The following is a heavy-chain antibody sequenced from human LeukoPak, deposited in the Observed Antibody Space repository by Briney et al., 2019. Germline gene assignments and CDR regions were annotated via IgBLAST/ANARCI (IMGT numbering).Heavy chain of an antibody. D-gene: IGHD5-18*01. V-gene: IGHV3-23*01. CDR3: VKEPRGYSFSFDI. J-gene: IGHJ3*02. Sequence: GGSLRLSCAASGFTFSTCAINWVRQAPGKGLEWVSAISGSGSKTFYADSVKGRFTISGDNPKNTLYLQMNSLRPEDTAVYYCVKEPRGYSFSFDIWGQGSMVTVSS. CDR1: GFTFSTCA. CDR2: ISGSGSKT.